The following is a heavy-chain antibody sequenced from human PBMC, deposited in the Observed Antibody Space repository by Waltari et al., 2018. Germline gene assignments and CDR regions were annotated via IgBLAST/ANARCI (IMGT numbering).Heavy chain of an antibody. Sequence: QVQLQESGPGLVKPSQTLSLTCTVSGGPIRSSNYYWSWIRPPAGKGLEWIGRIYPIEATSYNPSLTSRVIISLDTSKNQFSLSLSSVTAADTAVYYCASGTLFDGVVSWGQGTLVTVSS. V-gene: IGHV4-61*02. CDR3: ASGTLFDGVVS. CDR2: IYPIEAT. D-gene: IGHD1-26*01. CDR1: GGPIRSSNYY. J-gene: IGHJ4*02.